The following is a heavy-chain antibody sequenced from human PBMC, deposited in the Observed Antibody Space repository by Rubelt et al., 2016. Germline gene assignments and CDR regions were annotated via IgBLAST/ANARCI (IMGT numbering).Heavy chain of an antibody. D-gene: IGHD6-19*01. Sequence: QVQLQQWGAGLLKPSETLSLTCAVYGGSFSGYYWHWVRQPPGKGLEWIGEINHSETTNYNPSLKSRVTMSVDTSKNQFSLKVSSGTAAGTAVYYCARNRIGWSQMDYWGQGTQVTVSS. CDR3: ARNRIGWSQMDY. CDR2: INHSETT. J-gene: IGHJ4*02. CDR1: GGSFSGYY. V-gene: IGHV4-34*02.